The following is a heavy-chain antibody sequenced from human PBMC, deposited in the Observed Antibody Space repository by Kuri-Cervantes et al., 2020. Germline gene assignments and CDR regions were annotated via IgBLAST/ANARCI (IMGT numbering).Heavy chain of an antibody. CDR2: IYHSGST. CDR1: GYSISSGYY. CDR3: ARGTPVGDAFDI. D-gene: IGHD1-26*01. J-gene: IGHJ3*02. V-gene: IGHV4-38-2*01. Sequence: SETLSLTCAVSGYSISSGYYWGWIRQPPGKGLEWIGSIYHSGSTYYNPSLKSRVSISVDTSKNQFSLKLNSVIAADTAVYYCARGTPVGDAFDIWGQGTMVTVSS.